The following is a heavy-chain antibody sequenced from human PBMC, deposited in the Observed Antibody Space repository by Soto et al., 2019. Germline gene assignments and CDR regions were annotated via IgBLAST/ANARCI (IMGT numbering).Heavy chain of an antibody. D-gene: IGHD3-3*01. V-gene: IGHV4-59*11. CDR2: IYNNGIT. CDR1: DGSISNHY. CDR3: GRDPNAGVVGV. Sequence: PSETLSLTCTVSDGSISNHYLNLIRQSPGRGLEWIAFIYNNGITNYNPSLKSRVTISVDTSKNQFSLKLTSVTAADTAVYFCGRDPNAGVVGVWGQGTLVT. J-gene: IGHJ3*01.